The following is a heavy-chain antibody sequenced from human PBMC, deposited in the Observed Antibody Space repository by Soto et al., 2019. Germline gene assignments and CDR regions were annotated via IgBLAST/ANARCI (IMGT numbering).Heavy chain of an antibody. V-gene: IGHV3-23*01. CDR3: ANPIPKHGPTFGF. J-gene: IGHJ4*02. CDR2: ISGSGDDT. D-gene: IGHD3-16*01. CDR1: GFTFSNFA. Sequence: QLLESGGGFVQPGGSLRLSCVASGFTFSNFAMAWVRQAPGEGLEWVSAISGSGDDTFYADSMKGRFTISRDNSKDTRYLQINSLRAEDTAVYYCANPIPKHGPTFGFWGQGTLVTVSS.